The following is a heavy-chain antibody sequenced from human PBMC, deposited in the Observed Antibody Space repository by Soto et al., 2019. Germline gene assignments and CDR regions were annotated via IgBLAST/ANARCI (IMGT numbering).Heavy chain of an antibody. V-gene: IGHV3-33*06. CDR1: GFTFSSYG. J-gene: IGHJ6*02. Sequence: GGSLRLSCASSGFTFSSYGMHWVRQAPGKGLEWVAVIWYDGSNKYYAESVKGRFTISRDNSKSTLYLQMNSLRAEDTALYYCAKGRSYYYYYGVDVWGQGTTVTVSS. CDR2: IWYDGSNK. CDR3: AKGRSYYYYYGVDV.